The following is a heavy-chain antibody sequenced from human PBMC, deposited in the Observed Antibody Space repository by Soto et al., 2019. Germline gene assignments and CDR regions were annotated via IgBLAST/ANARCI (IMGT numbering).Heavy chain of an antibody. Sequence: QITLRESGPSLVKPTETLTLTCTFSGFSLTTTGVGVGWIRQPPGKALELLAVVFLDGGERYSPSLKSRVTITKDTSKDQVVLTMTNMDPADTATYYCTQVYGSGSWGWYFHSWGQGTLVNVSS. CDR1: GFSLTTTGVG. J-gene: IGHJ4*02. CDR2: VFLDGGE. D-gene: IGHD1-26*01. CDR3: TQVYGSGSWGWYFHS. V-gene: IGHV2-5*02.